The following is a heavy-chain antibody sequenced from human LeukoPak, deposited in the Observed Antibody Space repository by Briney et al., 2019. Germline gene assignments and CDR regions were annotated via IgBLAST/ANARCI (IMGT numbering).Heavy chain of an antibody. CDR3: ARVSSRRLPPRYSYDRRNYFDY. CDR1: GGSFSGYY. V-gene: IGHV4-34*01. CDR2: INHSGST. J-gene: IGHJ4*02. Sequence: TSETLPLTCAVYGGSFSGYYWSWIRQPPGKGLEWIGEINHSGSTNYNPSLKSRVTISVDTSKNQFSLKLSSVTAADTAVYYCARVSSRRLPPRYSYDRRNYFDYWGQGTLVTVSS. D-gene: IGHD3-22*01.